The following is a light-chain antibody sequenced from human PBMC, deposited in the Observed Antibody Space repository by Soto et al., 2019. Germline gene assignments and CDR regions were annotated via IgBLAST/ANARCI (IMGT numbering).Light chain of an antibody. Sequence: EIVLTQSPATLSLSPGERATLSCRASQSVSSYLAWYQQKPGQAPRLLIYDASNRATGIPVRFSGSGSGTDFTLTISSLEPEDFAVYYCQQRRNXPLTFGGGTKVDIK. CDR1: QSVSSY. CDR3: QQRRNXPLT. CDR2: DAS. V-gene: IGKV3-11*01. J-gene: IGKJ4*01.